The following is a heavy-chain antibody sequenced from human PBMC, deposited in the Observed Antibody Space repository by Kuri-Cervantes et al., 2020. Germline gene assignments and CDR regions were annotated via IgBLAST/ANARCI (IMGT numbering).Heavy chain of an antibody. CDR3: ARAGYCSSTSCYAVYMDV. V-gene: IGHV1-2*04. CDR2: INPNSGGT. J-gene: IGHJ6*03. Sequence: ASVKVSCKASGGTFSGYAISWVRQAPGQGLEWMGWINPNSGGTNYAQKFQGWVTMTRDTSISTAYMELSRLRSDDTAVYYCARAGYCSSTSCYAVYMDVWGEGTTVTVSS. CDR1: GGTFSGYA. D-gene: IGHD2-2*01.